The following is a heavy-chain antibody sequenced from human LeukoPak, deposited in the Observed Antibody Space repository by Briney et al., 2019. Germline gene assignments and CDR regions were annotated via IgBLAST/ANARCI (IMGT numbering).Heavy chain of an antibody. V-gene: IGHV4-34*01. J-gene: IGHJ4*02. CDR2: INHSGST. Sequence: SETLSLTCAVYGGSFSGCYWSWIRQPPGKGLEWIGEINHSGSTNYNPSLKSRVTISVDTSKNQFSLKLSSVTAADTAVYYCAREAAGGYFDYWGQGTLVTVSS. CDR1: GGSFSGCY. D-gene: IGHD6-13*01. CDR3: AREAAGGYFDY.